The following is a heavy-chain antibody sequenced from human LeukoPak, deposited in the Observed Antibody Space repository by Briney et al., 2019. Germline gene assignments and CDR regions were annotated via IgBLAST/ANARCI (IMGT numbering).Heavy chain of an antibody. D-gene: IGHD6-13*01. Sequence: KPSETLSLTCTVSGGSISSYYWSWIRQPPGKGLEWIGYIYYSGSTNYNPSLKSRVTISVDTSKNQFSLKLSSVTAADTAVYYCARDLTAAAWFDPWGQGTLVTVSS. CDR2: IYYSGST. J-gene: IGHJ5*02. V-gene: IGHV4-59*12. CDR1: GGSISSYY. CDR3: ARDLTAAAWFDP.